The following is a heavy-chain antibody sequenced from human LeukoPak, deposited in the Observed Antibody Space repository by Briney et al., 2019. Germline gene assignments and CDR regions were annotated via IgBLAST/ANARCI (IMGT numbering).Heavy chain of an antibody. J-gene: IGHJ4*02. V-gene: IGHV3-64D*06. CDR1: GFTFSSYG. D-gene: IGHD6-19*01. Sequence: GGSLRLSCSASGFTFSSYGMHWVRQAPGKGLEYVSTISSNGGTTSYADSVKGRFTISRDNSKNTLYLQMSSLRAVDTAVYFCVKPGGSGCYGDYWGQGTLVTVSS. CDR2: ISSNGGTT. CDR3: VKPGGSGCYGDY.